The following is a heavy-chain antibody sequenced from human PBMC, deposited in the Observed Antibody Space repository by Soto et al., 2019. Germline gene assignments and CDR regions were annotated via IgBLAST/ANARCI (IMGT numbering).Heavy chain of an antibody. CDR1: GFTFSSYG. CDR2: IWYDGSNK. Sequence: QVQLVESGGGVVQPGRSLRLSCAASGFTFSSYGMHWVRQAPGKGLEWVAVIWYDGSNKYYGDSVKGRFTISRDNSKNTLYLQMSSVRDEDTAVYYCARDKGLRLLPEWSIDLWGRGTLVTVSS. V-gene: IGHV3-33*01. D-gene: IGHD5-12*01. CDR3: ARDKGLRLLPEWSIDL. J-gene: IGHJ2*01.